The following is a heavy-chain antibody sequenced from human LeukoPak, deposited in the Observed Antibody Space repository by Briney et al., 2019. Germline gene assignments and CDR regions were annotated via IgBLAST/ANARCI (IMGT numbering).Heavy chain of an antibody. Sequence: GGSLRLSCAASGFMFSSYEMSWVRQAPGKGLEWVSYIRSSGRSMYYADSVKGRFTVSRDNAKNSLYLQMNSLRAEDTAIYYCARDNYSGSRYFDHWGQGTLVTVSS. V-gene: IGHV3-48*03. CDR3: ARDNYSGSRYFDH. J-gene: IGHJ4*02. CDR1: GFMFSSYE. CDR2: IRSSGRSM. D-gene: IGHD1-26*01.